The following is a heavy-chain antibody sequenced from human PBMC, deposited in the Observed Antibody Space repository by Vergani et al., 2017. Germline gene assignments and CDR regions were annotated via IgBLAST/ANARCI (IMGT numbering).Heavy chain of an antibody. V-gene: IGHV4-31*03. Sequence: QVQLQESGPGLVKPSQTLSLTCTVSGGSISSGGYYWSWIRQHPGKGLEWIGYIYYSGSTYYNPSLKSRVTMSVDTSKNQFSLKLSSVTAADTAVYYCARGKSLGPEFYYTHLYFDYWGQGTLVTVSS. CDR3: ARGKSLGPEFYYTHLYFDY. J-gene: IGHJ4*02. CDR1: GGSISSGGYY. CDR2: IYYSGST. D-gene: IGHD3-22*01.